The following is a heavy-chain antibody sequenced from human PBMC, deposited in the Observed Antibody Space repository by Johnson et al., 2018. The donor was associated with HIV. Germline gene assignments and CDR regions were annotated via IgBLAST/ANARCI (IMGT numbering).Heavy chain of an antibody. D-gene: IGHD3-22*01. J-gene: IGHJ3*02. V-gene: IGHV3-74*01. CDR2: INSDGSST. CDR1: GFTFSSYW. Sequence: VQLVESGGGLVQPGGSLRLSCAASGFTFSSYWMHWVRQAPGKGLVWVSRINSDGSSTSYADSVKGRFTISRDNAKNTLYLQMNSLRAEDTAVYYCARGRPNYYDSSGRYVPVAFDIWGQGTMVTVSS. CDR3: ARGRPNYYDSSGRYVPVAFDI.